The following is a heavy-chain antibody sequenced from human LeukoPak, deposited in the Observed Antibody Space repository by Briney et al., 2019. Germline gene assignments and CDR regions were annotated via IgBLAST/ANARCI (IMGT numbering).Heavy chain of an antibody. CDR1: GFTFTKYW. J-gene: IGHJ4*02. CDR2: INTDGTTT. CDR3: AREGDYYYDSSGSYYFDY. Sequence: GGSLRLSCVASGFTFTKYWMHWVRQAPGKGLVWVSRINTDGTTTTYADSVKGRFTISRDNAKNTLYLQMNSLRGEDTAVYYCAREGDYYYDSSGSYYFDYWGQGTLVTVSS. D-gene: IGHD3-22*01. V-gene: IGHV3-74*01.